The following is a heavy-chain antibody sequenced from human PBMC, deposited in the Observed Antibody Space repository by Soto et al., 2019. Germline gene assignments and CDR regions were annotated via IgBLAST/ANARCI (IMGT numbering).Heavy chain of an antibody. V-gene: IGHV3-30*03. Sequence: QVQLVESGGGVVQPGRSLRLSCAASGFTFSSYGMHWVRQAPGKGLEWVAVISYDGSNKYYADSVKGRFTISRDNSKNTLYLQMNSLRAEDTAVYYCAVIAVAAFDIWGQGTMVTVS. CDR1: GFTFSSYG. D-gene: IGHD6-19*01. CDR3: AVIAVAAFDI. CDR2: ISYDGSNK. J-gene: IGHJ3*02.